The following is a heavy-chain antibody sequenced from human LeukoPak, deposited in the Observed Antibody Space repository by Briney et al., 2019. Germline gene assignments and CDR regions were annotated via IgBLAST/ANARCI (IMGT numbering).Heavy chain of an antibody. J-gene: IGHJ1*01. CDR1: GFTFSSYG. D-gene: IGHD2-2*01. CDR3: AKDWGNIVVVPAALKYFQH. CDR2: IRYDGSNK. V-gene: IGHV3-30*02. Sequence: GGSLRLSCAASGFTFSSYGMHWVRQAPGKGLEWVAFIRYDGSNKYYADSVKGRFTISRDNSKNTLYLQMNSLRAEDTAVYYCAKDWGNIVVVPAALKYFQHWGQGTLVTVSS.